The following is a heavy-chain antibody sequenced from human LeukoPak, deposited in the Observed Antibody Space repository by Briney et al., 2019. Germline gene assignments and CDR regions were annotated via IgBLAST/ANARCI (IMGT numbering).Heavy chain of an antibody. J-gene: IGHJ4*02. V-gene: IGHV3-7*01. CDR1: GFTFRSYA. CDR3: ARDHKDTAMLRVYYFDY. CDR2: IKQDGSEK. Sequence: PGRSLRLSCAASGFTFRSYAMNWVRQAPGKGLEWVVNIKQDGSEKYYVDSVKGRFTISRDNAKNSLYLQMNSLRAEDTAVYYCARDHKDTAMLRVYYFDYWGQGTLVTVSS. D-gene: IGHD5-18*01.